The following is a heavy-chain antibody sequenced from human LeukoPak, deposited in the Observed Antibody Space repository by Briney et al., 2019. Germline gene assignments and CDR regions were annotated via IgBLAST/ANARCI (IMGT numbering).Heavy chain of an antibody. Sequence: SETLSLTCTVSGGSISSYYWSWIRQPPGKGLEWIGYIYYSGSTNYNPSLKSRVTISVDTSKNQFSLKLSSVTAADTAVYYCAREVGSLVAAAGTFDYWGQGTLVTVSS. J-gene: IGHJ4*02. CDR1: GGSISSYY. CDR3: AREVGSLVAAAGTFDY. V-gene: IGHV4-59*12. CDR2: IYYSGST. D-gene: IGHD6-13*01.